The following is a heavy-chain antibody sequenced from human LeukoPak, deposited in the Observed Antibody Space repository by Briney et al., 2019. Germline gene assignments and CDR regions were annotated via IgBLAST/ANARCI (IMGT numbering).Heavy chain of an antibody. CDR1: GGSISSGGYY. V-gene: IGHV4-30-4*01. D-gene: IGHD6-6*01. CDR3: AIGSWSSSIDY. CDR2: IYYSGST. Sequence: SSETLSLTCTVSGGSISSGGYYWIWIRQPPGKGPEWIGYIYYSGSTYYNPSLKSRVTISGDTSKNQFSLKVNSVTAADTAVYYCAIGSWSSSIDYWGQGTLVTVSS. J-gene: IGHJ4*02.